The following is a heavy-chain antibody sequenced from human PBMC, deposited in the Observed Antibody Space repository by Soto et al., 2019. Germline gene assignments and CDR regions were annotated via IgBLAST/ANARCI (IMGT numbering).Heavy chain of an antibody. CDR3: ARRAAAAGTPFDY. CDR2: IYYSGST. Sequence: SETLSLTCTVPGGSISRYYWSWIRQPPGKRLESIGYIYYSGSTNYNPSLKSRVTISVDTSKNQFSLKLTSVTAADTAVYYCARRAAAAGTPFDYWGQGTLVTVSS. V-gene: IGHV4-59*01. CDR1: GGSISRYY. J-gene: IGHJ4*02. D-gene: IGHD6-13*01.